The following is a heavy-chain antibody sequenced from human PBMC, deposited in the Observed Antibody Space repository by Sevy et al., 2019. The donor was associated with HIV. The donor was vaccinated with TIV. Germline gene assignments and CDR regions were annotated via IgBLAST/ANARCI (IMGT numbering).Heavy chain of an antibody. CDR1: GFDIRSNY. Sequence: GGSLRLSCVVSGFDIRSNYMSWVRQAPGKGLEWVSHIYDGGTAYYADSVKGRFTFSRDDSKNTVSLQMRSLRVEDSAVYYCASEYCSRGSCFFDYWGQGIQVTVSS. D-gene: IGHD2-15*01. V-gene: IGHV3-53*01. CDR2: IYDGGTA. J-gene: IGHJ4*02. CDR3: ASEYCSRGSCFFDY.